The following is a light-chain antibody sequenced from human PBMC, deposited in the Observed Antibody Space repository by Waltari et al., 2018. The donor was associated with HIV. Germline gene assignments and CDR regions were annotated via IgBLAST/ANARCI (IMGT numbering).Light chain of an antibody. CDR2: RNN. CDR3: VTWADRSSGPVV. CDR1: SSKIGNNY. Sequence: QSVLTQPPSASGAPGQRITISCSGSSSKIGNNYVHGYKHIPGTAPKLLIYRNNQRASGVPDRFSGSKSGTSASLAISGLRSEDEADYYCVTWADRSSGPVVFGGGTKVPVL. J-gene: IGLJ2*01. V-gene: IGLV1-47*01.